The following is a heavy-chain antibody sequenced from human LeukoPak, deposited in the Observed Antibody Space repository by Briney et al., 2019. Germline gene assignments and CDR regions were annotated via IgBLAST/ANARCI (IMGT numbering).Heavy chain of an antibody. V-gene: IGHV3-30*02. J-gene: IGHJ5*02. CDR3: AKDYSSGWYESWFDP. CDR1: GFTFSSYE. Sequence: GGSLRLSCAASGFTFSSYEMNWVRQAPGKGLEWVAFIRYDGSNKYYADSVKGRFTISRDNTKNTLYLQMNSLRGEDTAVYYCAKDYSSGWYESWFDPWGQGTLVAVSS. D-gene: IGHD6-19*01. CDR2: IRYDGSNK.